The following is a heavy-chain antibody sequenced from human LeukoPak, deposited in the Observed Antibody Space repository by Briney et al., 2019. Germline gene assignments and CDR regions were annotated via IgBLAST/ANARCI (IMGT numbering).Heavy chain of an antibody. CDR2: IFYSGTS. V-gene: IGHV4-59*01. CDR3: ARDSPDSYGYYYYMDV. J-gene: IGHJ6*03. Sequence: SETLSLTCTVSGGSISSYYWSWIRQPPGKGLEWIGYIFYSGTSNYNPSHKSRVTISVDTSKNQFSLKLSSMTAADTAVYYCARDSPDSYGYYYYMDVWGKGTTVTVSS. CDR1: GGSISSYY. D-gene: IGHD5-18*01.